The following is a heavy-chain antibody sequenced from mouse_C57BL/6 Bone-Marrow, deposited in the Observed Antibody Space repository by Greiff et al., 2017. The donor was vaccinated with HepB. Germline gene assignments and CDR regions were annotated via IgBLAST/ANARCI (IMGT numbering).Heavy chain of an antibody. J-gene: IGHJ2*01. V-gene: IGHV1-66*01. Sequence: VQLQQSGPELVKPGASVKISCKASGYSFTSYYIHWVKQRPGQGLEWIGWIYPGSGNTKYNEKFKGKATLTADTSSSTAYMQLSSLTSEDSAVYYYARSARWLLDYWGQGTTLTVSS. CDR1: GYSFTSYY. D-gene: IGHD2-3*01. CDR2: IYPGSGNT. CDR3: ARSARWLLDY.